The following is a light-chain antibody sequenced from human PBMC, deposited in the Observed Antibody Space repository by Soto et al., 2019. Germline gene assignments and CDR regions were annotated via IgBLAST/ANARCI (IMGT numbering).Light chain of an antibody. J-gene: IGKJ1*01. CDR3: QQYNDNWT. CDR1: QSISSW. CDR2: KAS. V-gene: IGKV1-5*03. Sequence: DIQMTQSPSTLSASVGDRVTITCRASQSISSWLAWYQQKPGTAPNLLIYKASTLQSGVPSRFSGSGSGTEFTLTISSLQPDDSATYYCQQYNDNWTFGQGTKVVIK.